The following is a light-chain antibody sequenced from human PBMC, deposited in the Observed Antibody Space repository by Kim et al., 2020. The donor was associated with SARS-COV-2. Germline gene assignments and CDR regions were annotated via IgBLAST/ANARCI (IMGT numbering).Light chain of an antibody. CDR1: QSVSSSY. J-gene: IGKJ1*01. V-gene: IGKV3-20*01. CDR2: GAS. CDR3: QQYGSSKT. Sequence: PGERAPLSCRASQSVSSSYLAWYQQKPGQAPRLLIYGASSRSTGIPDMFSGSGSGTDFTLTISRLEPEGFAVYYCQQYGSSKTFGQGTKVDIK.